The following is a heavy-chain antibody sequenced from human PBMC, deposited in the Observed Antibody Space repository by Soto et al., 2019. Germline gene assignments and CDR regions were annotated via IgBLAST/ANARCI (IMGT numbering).Heavy chain of an antibody. J-gene: IGHJ4*02. V-gene: IGHV3-48*02. CDR2: ISSSSSTI. D-gene: IGHD3-3*01. Sequence: GGSLRLSCAASGFTFSSYSMNWVRQAPGKGLEWVSYISSSSSTIYYADSVKGRFTISRDNAKNSLYLQMNSLRDEDTAVYYCARDLSNRVTIFGVVIIEDDPYYFDYWGQGTLVTVSS. CDR1: GFTFSSYS. CDR3: ARDLSNRVTIFGVVIIEDDPYYFDY.